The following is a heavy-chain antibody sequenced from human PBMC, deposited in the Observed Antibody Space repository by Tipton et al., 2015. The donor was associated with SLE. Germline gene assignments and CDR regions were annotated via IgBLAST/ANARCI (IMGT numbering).Heavy chain of an antibody. CDR2: ISWNSVTI. CDR3: AKDISRGNNYYKDFDS. CDR1: GFTFDDYA. D-gene: IGHD3-10*01. Sequence: SLRLSCTTSGFTFDDYAMHWVRQAPGKGLEWVSGISWNSVTIAYADSVKGRFTISRDNAKKSLYLQMNSLRDEDTALYYCAKDISRGNNYYKDFDSWGQGTLVTVSS. V-gene: IGHV3-9*01. J-gene: IGHJ4*02.